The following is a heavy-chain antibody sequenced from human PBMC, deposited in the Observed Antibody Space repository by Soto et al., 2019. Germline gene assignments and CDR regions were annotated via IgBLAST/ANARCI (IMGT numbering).Heavy chain of an antibody. Sequence: EVRLLESGGGSEQPGGSPSLSCAASGFNFRTYAMYWVRQAPGKGLDWVSAIDDGNSAYYAASVKGRFLISRDNSRKTLYLQMDVVRVEDTAIYFCTKRPRCVGDCWYFDDWGQGILVTVSS. CDR2: IDDGNSA. V-gene: IGHV3-23*05. J-gene: IGHJ4*02. CDR1: GFNFRTYA. D-gene: IGHD2-21*02. CDR3: TKRPRCVGDCWYFDD.